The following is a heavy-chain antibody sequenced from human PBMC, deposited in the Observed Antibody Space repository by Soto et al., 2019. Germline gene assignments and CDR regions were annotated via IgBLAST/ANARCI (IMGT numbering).Heavy chain of an antibody. CDR1: GYSFTSYW. D-gene: IGHD3-22*01. V-gene: IGHV5-10-1*01. Sequence: GESLKISCKGSGYSFTSYWISWVRQMPGKGLEWMGRIDPSDSYTNYSPSFQGHVTISADKSISTAYLQWSSLKASDTAMYYCARGPPYYDSSGYRDGWGQGTMVTVSS. CDR2: IDPSDSYT. J-gene: IGHJ4*02. CDR3: ARGPPYYDSSGYRDG.